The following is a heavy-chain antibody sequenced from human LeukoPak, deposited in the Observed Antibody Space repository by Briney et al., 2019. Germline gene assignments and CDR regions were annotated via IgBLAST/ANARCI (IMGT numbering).Heavy chain of an antibody. CDR2: IYTSGST. D-gene: IGHD3-10*01. Sequence: SETLSLTCTVSGGSISSYYWSWIRQPPGKGLVWIGYIYTSGSTNYNPSLKSRVTISVDTSKNQFSLQLTSVTAADTAVYYCARDDYRGVTNFDPWGQGTLVTVSS. CDR3: ARDDYRGVTNFDP. J-gene: IGHJ5*02. V-gene: IGHV4-59*01. CDR1: GGSISSYY.